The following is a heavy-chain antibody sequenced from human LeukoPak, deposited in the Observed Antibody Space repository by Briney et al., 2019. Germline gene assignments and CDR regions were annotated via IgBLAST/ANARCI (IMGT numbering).Heavy chain of an antibody. Sequence: PSETLSLTCTVSGGSISNYYWNWVRQPPGKGLEWIGYIYYSGSTNYNPYLKSGVTISVDTSKNQFSLKLSSVTAADTAVYYCARTTMVRGTYYMDVWGKGTTVTISS. CDR1: GGSISNYY. D-gene: IGHD3-10*01. J-gene: IGHJ6*03. CDR3: ARTTMVRGTYYMDV. V-gene: IGHV4-59*01. CDR2: IYYSGST.